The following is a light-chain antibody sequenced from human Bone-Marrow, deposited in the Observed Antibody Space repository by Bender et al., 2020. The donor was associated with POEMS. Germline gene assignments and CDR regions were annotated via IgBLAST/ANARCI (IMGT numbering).Light chain of an antibody. CDR3: QAWDSSSGDV. Sequence: SFELTQPSSVSVSPGQTARITCSGDILAKKYVRWFQWKPGQAPVLVIYEDTKRPSGIPERFSGSNSGNTATLTISGTLAVDEADYYCQAWDSSSGDVFGPGTKVTVL. J-gene: IGLJ1*01. CDR1: ILAKKY. CDR2: EDT. V-gene: IGLV3-1*01.